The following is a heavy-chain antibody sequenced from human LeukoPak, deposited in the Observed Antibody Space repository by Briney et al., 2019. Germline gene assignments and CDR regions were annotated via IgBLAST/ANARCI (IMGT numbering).Heavy chain of an antibody. CDR3: ARHYRYYYDSSDYYYGASGAFDI. J-gene: IGHJ3*02. CDR1: GCSFTNYW. Sequence: GESLRISCKGSGCSFTNYWISWVRQMPGKGLEWMGRIDPSDSYTNYSPSFQGHVTISADKSISTAYLQWSSLKASDTAMYYCARHYRYYYDSSDYYYGASGAFDIWGQGTMVTVSS. D-gene: IGHD3-22*01. CDR2: IDPSDSYT. V-gene: IGHV5-10-1*01.